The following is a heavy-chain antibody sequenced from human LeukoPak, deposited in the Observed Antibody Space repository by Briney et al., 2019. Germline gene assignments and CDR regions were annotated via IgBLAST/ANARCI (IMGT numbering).Heavy chain of an antibody. D-gene: IGHD3-9*01. CDR3: ARSKDILTGYCFDY. Sequence: SETLPLTCSVSVVSMNGYYWSWLRQSAGNRLEWIGHVDSSGNTNYNPSLESRVTMSVDTSKKQFSLKLSSVTAADTAVYYCARSKDILTGYCFDYWGQGTLVTVSS. CDR2: VDSSGNT. J-gene: IGHJ4*02. CDR1: VVSMNGYY. V-gene: IGHV4-4*07.